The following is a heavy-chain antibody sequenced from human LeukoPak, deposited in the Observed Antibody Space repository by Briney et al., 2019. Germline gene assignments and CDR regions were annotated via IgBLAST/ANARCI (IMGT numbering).Heavy chain of an antibody. CDR1: GFGFSGYS. V-gene: IGHV3-21*01. CDR3: ARGHSGSYQRNDAFDI. D-gene: IGHD1-26*01. J-gene: IGHJ3*02. Sequence: PGGSLRLSCAAAGFGFSGYSINWVRQVPVKGLEWVSSMSSDSKYIYYAGSMKGRFTVSRDNARNSLYLQMNSLGAADTAVYYCARGHSGSYQRNDAFDIWGQGTMVTVSS. CDR2: MSSDSKYI.